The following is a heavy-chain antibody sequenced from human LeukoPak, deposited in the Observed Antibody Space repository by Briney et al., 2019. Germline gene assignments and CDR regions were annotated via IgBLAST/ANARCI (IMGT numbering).Heavy chain of an antibody. D-gene: IGHD3-10*01. V-gene: IGHV4-39*07. CDR3: ARGRGEGRGISMVRGVRAPSYNWFDP. CDR2: IYYSGST. J-gene: IGHJ5*02. Sequence: SETLSLTCTVSGASISSGPYYWGWIRQPPGTGLEWIGTIYYSGSTYYNPSLKSRVRISVDTSKNQFSLKLSSVTAADTAVYYCARGRGEGRGISMVRGVRAPSYNWFDPWGHGTLVTVSS. CDR1: GASISSGPYY.